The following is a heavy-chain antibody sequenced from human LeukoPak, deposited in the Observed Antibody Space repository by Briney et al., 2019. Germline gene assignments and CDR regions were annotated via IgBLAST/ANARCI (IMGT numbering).Heavy chain of an antibody. V-gene: IGHV3-74*01. D-gene: IGHD3-16*01. CDR2: INSDGSSP. CDR3: ARGPMPGEYYFDY. Sequence: GGSLRLSCAASGYTFSSNWMHWVRQAPGKRLVWVSRINSDGSSPTYADSVKGRFTISRDNAKNTLSLQMNSLRAEDTAVYYCARGPMPGEYYFDYWGQGTLVTVSS. CDR1: GYTFSSNW. J-gene: IGHJ4*02.